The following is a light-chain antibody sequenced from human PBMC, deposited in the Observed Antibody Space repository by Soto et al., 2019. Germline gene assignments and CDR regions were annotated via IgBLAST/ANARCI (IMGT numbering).Light chain of an antibody. CDR3: QQYGSAPWT. V-gene: IGKV3-20*01. CDR1: QSINNNY. Sequence: DIVLTQSPCTLSLSPGERATLSCRASQSINNNYFAWYQQKSGQSPRLLIYGTSSRAPGVPDRFSGSGSEADFTLTISRLEPEDLAVYYCQQYGSAPWTFGQGTKVEIK. CDR2: GTS. J-gene: IGKJ1*01.